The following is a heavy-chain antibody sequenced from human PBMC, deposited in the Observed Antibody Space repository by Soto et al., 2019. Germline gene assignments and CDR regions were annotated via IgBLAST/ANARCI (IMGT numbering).Heavy chain of an antibody. V-gene: IGHV5-51*01. CDR2: IYPGDSDT. D-gene: IGHD6-13*01. CDR1: GYSFTSYW. CDR3: ASEGLIAEVERNKCYGYYAMDV. Sequence: GESLKISCKGSGYSFTSYWIGWVRQMPGKGLEWMGIIYPGDSDTRYSPSFQGQVTISADKSISTAYLQWSSLKASDTAMYYCASEGLIAEVERNKCYGYYAMDVWGQGTTVTVSS. J-gene: IGHJ6*02.